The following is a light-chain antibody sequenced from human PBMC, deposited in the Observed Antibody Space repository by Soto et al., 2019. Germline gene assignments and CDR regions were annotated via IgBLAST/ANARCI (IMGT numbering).Light chain of an antibody. CDR1: QSISSY. Sequence: DIQMTQSPSSLSASVVDRVTITWRASQSISSYLNCYQQKPGKAPKLMLYAASSLQSGVPSRFSGSGSGTDFTLTISSLQPEDFSTYYCQQSYSTSALTFGGGTKVDIK. CDR2: AAS. J-gene: IGKJ4*01. CDR3: QQSYSTSALT. V-gene: IGKV1-39*01.